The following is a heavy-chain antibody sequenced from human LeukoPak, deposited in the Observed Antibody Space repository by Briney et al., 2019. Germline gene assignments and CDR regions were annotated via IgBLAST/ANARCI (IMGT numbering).Heavy chain of an antibody. CDR2: ISAYNGNT. CDR3: GQRLTFGGDSQFDY. Sequence: ASVKVSCKASGYTFTSYGISWVRQAPGQGLEWMGWISAYNGNTNYAQKLQGRVTMTTDTSTSTAYMELRSLRSDDTAVYYCGQRLTFGGDSQFDYWGQGTLVTVSS. D-gene: IGHD3-16*01. CDR1: GYTFTSYG. J-gene: IGHJ4*02. V-gene: IGHV1-18*01.